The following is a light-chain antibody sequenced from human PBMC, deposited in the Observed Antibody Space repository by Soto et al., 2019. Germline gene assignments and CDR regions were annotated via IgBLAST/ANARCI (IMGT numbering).Light chain of an antibody. CDR3: QQSYSTPRT. CDR2: AAS. V-gene: IGKV1-39*01. J-gene: IGKJ1*01. Sequence: DIQMTQSPSSLSASVGDRVTMTCRASQNINNYLNWYQQKPGKAPKLLIFAASSLQSGVPSRFSGSGSGTDFTPTISSLQPEDFATYYCQQSYSTPRTFGQGTKVDIK. CDR1: QNINNY.